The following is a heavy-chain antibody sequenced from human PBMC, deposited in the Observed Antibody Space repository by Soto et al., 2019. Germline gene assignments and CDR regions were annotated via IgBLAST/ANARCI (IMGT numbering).Heavy chain of an antibody. CDR2: IHNSGTS. Sequence: SETLSLTCTVSGDTSTSYYWGWIRQAPGKGLEWIGHIHNSGTSTHNPSLNGRVTISIDVSKKQFSMKLTSLTSADTAVYYCASDFHDRVGYNWFDSWCQGTRVTLSS. CDR1: GDTSTSYY. J-gene: IGHJ5*01. CDR3: ASDFHDRVGYNWFDS. V-gene: IGHV4-59*01. D-gene: IGHD3-22*01.